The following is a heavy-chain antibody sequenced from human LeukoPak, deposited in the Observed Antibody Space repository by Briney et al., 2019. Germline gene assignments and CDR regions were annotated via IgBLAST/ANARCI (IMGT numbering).Heavy chain of an antibody. CDR1: GYSISSGYY. J-gene: IGHJ6*03. V-gene: IGHV4-38-2*02. Sequence: SETLSLTCTVSGYSISSGYYWGWIRQPPGKGLEWIGSIYHSGSTYYNPSLKSRVTISVDTSKNQFSLKLSSVTAADTAVYYCARGYDYAGLDYYYMDVWGKGTTVTISS. CDR2: IYHSGST. D-gene: IGHD4-23*01. CDR3: ARGYDYAGLDYYYMDV.